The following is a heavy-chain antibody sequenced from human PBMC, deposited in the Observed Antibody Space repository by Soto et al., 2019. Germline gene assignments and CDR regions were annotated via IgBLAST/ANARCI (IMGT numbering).Heavy chain of an antibody. CDR3: ARQIAAAGTFDY. CDR1: GDSISGFY. CDR2: ISYSGST. V-gene: IGHV4-59*08. J-gene: IGHJ4*02. D-gene: IGHD6-13*01. Sequence: SETLSLTCTVSGDSISGFYWSWIRQPPGKGLEWIGCISYSGSTNYNPSLKSRVTISVDTSKDQFSLKLSSVTAADTALYYCARQIAAAGTFDYWGQGALVTVSS.